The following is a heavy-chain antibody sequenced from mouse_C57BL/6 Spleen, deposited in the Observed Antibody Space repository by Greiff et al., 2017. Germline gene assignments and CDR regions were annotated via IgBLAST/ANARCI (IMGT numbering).Heavy chain of an antibody. CDR2: FHPYTDDT. D-gene: IGHD3-1*01. J-gene: IGHJ1*03. CDR1: GYTFTTYP. CDR3: ARGGLPYWYFDV. V-gene: IGHV1-47*01. Sequence: VQLQQSGAELVKPGASVKMSCKASGYTFTTYPIEWMKQNHGKSLEWIGNFHPYTDDTKYNEKFKGKATLTVEKSSSTVYLELSRLTSDDSTVYYCARGGLPYWYFDVWGTGTTVTVSS.